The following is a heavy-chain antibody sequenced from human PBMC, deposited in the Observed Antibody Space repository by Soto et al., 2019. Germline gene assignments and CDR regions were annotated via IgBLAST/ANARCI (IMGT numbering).Heavy chain of an antibody. CDR3: AKDERISSGWL. CDR2: ISGSGGST. V-gene: IGHV3-23*01. Sequence: GGSLRLSSAASGFTFSSYAMSWVRQAPGKGLEWVSAISGSGGSTYYADSVKGRFTISRDNSKNTLYLQMNSLRAEDTAVYYCAKDERISSGWLWGQGTMVTVSS. D-gene: IGHD6-19*01. J-gene: IGHJ3*01. CDR1: GFTFSSYA.